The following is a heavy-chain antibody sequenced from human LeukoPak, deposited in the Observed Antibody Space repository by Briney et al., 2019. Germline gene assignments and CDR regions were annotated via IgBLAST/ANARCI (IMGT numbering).Heavy chain of an antibody. Sequence: GGSLRLSCAASGFTFSSNAMSWVRQAPGKGLEWISSISGSGGATYYADSVKGRFTISRDNSKNTLYLQMNSLRAEDTAVYYCAKDRFCSGGSCYSDYRGQGTLVIVSS. J-gene: IGHJ4*02. CDR1: GFTFSSNA. D-gene: IGHD2-15*01. V-gene: IGHV3-23*01. CDR2: ISGSGGAT. CDR3: AKDRFCSGGSCYSDY.